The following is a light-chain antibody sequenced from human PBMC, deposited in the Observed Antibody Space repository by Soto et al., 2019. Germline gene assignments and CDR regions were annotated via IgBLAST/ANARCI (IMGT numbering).Light chain of an antibody. Sequence: QSVLTQPPSASGSPGQSVTISCTGTSSDIGAYNYVSWYQQYPGKAPKLISYEVSQRPSGVPDRFSGSKSGNTSSLTVSGLQLEDEADYYCSSFTGGDNPFGGGTVLAV. CDR3: SSFTGGDNP. J-gene: IGLJ2*01. V-gene: IGLV2-8*01. CDR2: EVS. CDR1: SSDIGAYNY.